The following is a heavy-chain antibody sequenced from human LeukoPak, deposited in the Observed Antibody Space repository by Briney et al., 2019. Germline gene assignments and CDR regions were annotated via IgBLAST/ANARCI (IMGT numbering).Heavy chain of an antibody. Sequence: PGGSLRLSCVASGFTFDDYAMHWVRRAPGKGLEWVAGINWNSVSAVYADSLKGRLTISRDNAKNSLFLQMNSLKTEDTAFYYCAKGARSSSGYTTDWGQGILVTVSS. CDR1: GFTFDDYA. CDR3: AKGARSSSGYTTD. D-gene: IGHD3-22*01. CDR2: INWNSVSA. J-gene: IGHJ4*02. V-gene: IGHV3-9*01.